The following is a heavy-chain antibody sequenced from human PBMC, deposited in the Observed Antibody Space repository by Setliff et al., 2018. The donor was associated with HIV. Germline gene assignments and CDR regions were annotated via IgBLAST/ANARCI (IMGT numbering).Heavy chain of an antibody. CDR2: IIPIFGTT. D-gene: IGHD6-19*01. CDR3: ARDRSEAVAGRDAFDI. V-gene: IGHV1-69*06. CDR1: GVTFSSYA. J-gene: IGHJ3*02. Sequence: ASVKVSCKASGVTFSSYAINWVRQAPGQGLEWMGRIIPIFGTTNYAQKFQGRVTITANKSTSTAYMEMSSLRSEDTAIYYCARDRSEAVAGRDAFDIWGQGTMVTVSS.